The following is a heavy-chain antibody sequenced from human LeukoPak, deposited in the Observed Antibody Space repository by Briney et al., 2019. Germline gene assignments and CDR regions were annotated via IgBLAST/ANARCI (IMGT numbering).Heavy chain of an antibody. Sequence: PGGSLRLSCAASGFTFSTYAMTWVRQAPGKGLEWVSAISGSGGSTYYADSVKGRFTISRDNSRNTLYLQMNSLRAEDTAVYYCAKSSPYYYGSGSYWPFDYWGQGTLVTVSS. CDR2: ISGSGGST. J-gene: IGHJ4*02. V-gene: IGHV3-23*01. D-gene: IGHD3-10*01. CDR3: AKSSPYYYGSGSYWPFDY. CDR1: GFTFSTYA.